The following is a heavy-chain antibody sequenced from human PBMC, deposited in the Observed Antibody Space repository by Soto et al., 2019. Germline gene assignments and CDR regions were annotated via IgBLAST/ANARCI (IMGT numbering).Heavy chain of an antibody. D-gene: IGHD2-15*01. Sequence: GGSLRLSCEASGFTFSSDAMHWVRQAPGKGLEWVALIWYDGSKEYYADSVKGRFTISRDNPRNTLSLQMHSLRDEDTAVYYCARGADPFVVVASSRQSPYYYYMDVWGKGTTVTVSS. J-gene: IGHJ6*03. CDR2: IWYDGSKE. CDR3: ARGADPFVVVASSRQSPYYYYMDV. V-gene: IGHV3-33*08. CDR1: GFTFSSDA.